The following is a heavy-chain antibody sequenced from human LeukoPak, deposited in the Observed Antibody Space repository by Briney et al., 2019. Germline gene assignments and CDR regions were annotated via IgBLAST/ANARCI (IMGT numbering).Heavy chain of an antibody. Sequence: ISYDGSNKYYADSVKGRFTISRDNSKNTLYLQMNSLRAEDTAVYYCARVGYYYDSSGPFDYWGQGTLVTVSS. V-gene: IGHV3-30*01. D-gene: IGHD3-22*01. J-gene: IGHJ4*02. CDR3: ARVGYYYDSSGPFDY. CDR2: ISYDGSNK.